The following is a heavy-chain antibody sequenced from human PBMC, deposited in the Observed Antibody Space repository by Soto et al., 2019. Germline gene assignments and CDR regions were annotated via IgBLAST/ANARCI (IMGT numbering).Heavy chain of an antibody. V-gene: IGHV1-18*01. CDR2: ISAYNGNT. CDR3: ARIAYGSGWYYYFDY. J-gene: IGHJ4*02. Sequence: ASVKVSCKASGYTFTSYGISWVRQAPGQGLEWMGWISAYNGNTNYAQKLQGRVTMTTDTSTSTAYMELSSLRSEDTAVYYCARIAYGSGWYYYFDYWGQGTLVTVSS. CDR1: GYTFTSYG. D-gene: IGHD6-19*01.